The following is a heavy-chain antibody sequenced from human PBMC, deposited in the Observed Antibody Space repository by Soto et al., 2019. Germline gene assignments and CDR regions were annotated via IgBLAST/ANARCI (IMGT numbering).Heavy chain of an antibody. V-gene: IGHV3-53*01. CDR3: AKDLGPLRLLNYYFYGLYV. D-gene: IGHD2-15*01. CDR2: IESGGST. Sequence: GGSLRLSCNASGFTVSSTYMGWVRQAPGMGLEWVAVIESGGSTHYADTVKSRFTISMDIPKNIIYLQLHTLRAEDTAVYYCAKDLGPLRLLNYYFYGLYVWGQGTTVTVSS. CDR1: GFTVSSTY. J-gene: IGHJ6*02.